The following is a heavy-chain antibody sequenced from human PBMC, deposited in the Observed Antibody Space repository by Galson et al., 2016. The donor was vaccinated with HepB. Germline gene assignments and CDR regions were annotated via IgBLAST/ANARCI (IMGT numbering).Heavy chain of an antibody. D-gene: IGHD4-17*01. J-gene: IGHJ3*02. CDR1: RFTFSSHC. CDR3: ARFDYGDYNDAFDI. Sequence: SLRLSCAASRFTFSSHCMSWVRQAPGKGLEWVANIKQDGSEKYYEDSVKGRISISRDNGKDSLYLQMNSLRAEDTALYYCARFDYGDYNDAFDIWGQGTMVTVSS. V-gene: IGHV3-7*01. CDR2: IKQDGSEK.